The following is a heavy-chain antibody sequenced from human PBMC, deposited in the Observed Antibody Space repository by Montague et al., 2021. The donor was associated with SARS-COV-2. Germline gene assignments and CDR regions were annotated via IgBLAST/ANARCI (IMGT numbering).Heavy chain of an antibody. CDR1: GDSTSCPNCY. D-gene: IGHD4-17*01. J-gene: IGHJ5*02. CDR2: IYNSGTT. Sequence: SEILSLTCTVSGDSTSCPNCYWGWIRQAPGKGLDWIGTIYNSGTTYYNPSLKSRLTISIDTSKNQFSLKLTSVTAADTAVYYCARHRNYGDHSLDSWFHPWGQGTLVTVSS. CDR3: ARHRNYGDHSLDSWFHP. V-gene: IGHV4-39*01.